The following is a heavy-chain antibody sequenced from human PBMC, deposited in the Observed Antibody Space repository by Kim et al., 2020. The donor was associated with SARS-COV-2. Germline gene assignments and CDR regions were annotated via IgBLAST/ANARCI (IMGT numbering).Heavy chain of an antibody. CDR1: GFTFSSYA. CDR2: ISGSGGST. D-gene: IGHD3-10*01. Sequence: GGSLRPSCAASGFTFSSYAMSWVRQAPGKGLEWVSAISGSGGSTYYADSVKGRFTLSRDNSKNTPNLQMNSLRAEDTAVYYCAKDLPHLWFVPSNVVSPDPWGQGTLVTVSS. CDR3: AKDLPHLWFVPSNVVSPDP. V-gene: IGHV3-23*01. J-gene: IGHJ5*02.